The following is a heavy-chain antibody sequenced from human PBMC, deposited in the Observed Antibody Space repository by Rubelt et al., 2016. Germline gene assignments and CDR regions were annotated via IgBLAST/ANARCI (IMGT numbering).Heavy chain of an antibody. CDR2: FNADRVTT. J-gene: IGHJ4*02. V-gene: IGHV1-3*01. Sequence: QVQLVQSGAEVRKPGASVKVSCKASGYTFTHDVIHGVRQAPGQRPEWLGWFNADRVTTRYSEHFQGRVTITRDTSETTVAVELSTLGSEDTAVYFCATGPIGGWSEYWGQGTQVTVSS. CDR1: GYTFTHDV. CDR3: ATGPIGGWSEY. D-gene: IGHD6-19*01.